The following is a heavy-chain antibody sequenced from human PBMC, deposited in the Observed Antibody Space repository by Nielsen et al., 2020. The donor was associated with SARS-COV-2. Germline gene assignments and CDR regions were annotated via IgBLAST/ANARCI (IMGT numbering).Heavy chain of an antibody. V-gene: IGHV5-51*01. CDR2: IYPGDSDT. J-gene: IGHJ6*02. Sequence: VRQMPGKGLEWMGIIYPGDSDTRYSPSFQGQVTISADKSISTAYLQWSSLKASDTAMYYCARTAGTGVYYYYGMDVWGQGTTVTVSS. CDR3: ARTAGTGVYYYYGMDV. D-gene: IGHD6-13*01.